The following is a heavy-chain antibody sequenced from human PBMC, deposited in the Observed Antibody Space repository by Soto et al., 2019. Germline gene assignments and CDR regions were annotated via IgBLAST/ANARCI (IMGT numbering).Heavy chain of an antibody. CDR2: IYPGDSDT. CDR3: ARKPAYSSGWYAFDI. CDR1: AYSFTSYW. D-gene: IGHD6-19*01. V-gene: IGHV5-51*01. Sequence: EVQLVQSGTEVKKPGESLKISCKGSAYSFTSYWIGWVRQMPGKGLEWMGIIYPGDSDTRYSPSFQGQVTISADKSISPAYLQWSSLKASDTAMYYCARKPAYSSGWYAFDIWGQGTMVTVSS. J-gene: IGHJ3*02.